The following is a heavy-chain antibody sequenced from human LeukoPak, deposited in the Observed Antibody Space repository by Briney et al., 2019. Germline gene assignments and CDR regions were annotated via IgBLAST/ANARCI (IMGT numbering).Heavy chain of an antibody. CDR2: ISSSSSYI. J-gene: IGHJ4*02. V-gene: IGHV3-21*01. CDR1: GFTFSSYS. CDR3: AREKRYYGSGSSDVDY. Sequence: GGSLRLSCAASGFTFSSYSMNWVRQAPGQGLKWFSSISSSSSYIYYADSVKGRFTISRHNAKNSLYLQMNSLRAEDTAVYYCAREKRYYGSGSSDVDYWGQGTLVTVSS. D-gene: IGHD3-10*01.